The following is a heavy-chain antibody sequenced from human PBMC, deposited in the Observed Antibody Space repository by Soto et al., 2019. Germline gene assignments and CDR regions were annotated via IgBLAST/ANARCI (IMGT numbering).Heavy chain of an antibody. CDR3: VRVGWGYSFGNGLDD. V-gene: IGHV3-30-3*01. Sequence: QIQLVESGGGVVQPGGSLRLSCAASGFIFSGYSMHWVRQAPGKGLEWVAVIQHDASNIYYADSVKGRFTISRDNSKNTLYLQMNDLTAEDMAVYHCVRVGWGYSFGNGLDDWGQGTTVTVSS. D-gene: IGHD5-18*01. CDR2: IQHDASNI. CDR1: GFIFSGYS. J-gene: IGHJ6*02.